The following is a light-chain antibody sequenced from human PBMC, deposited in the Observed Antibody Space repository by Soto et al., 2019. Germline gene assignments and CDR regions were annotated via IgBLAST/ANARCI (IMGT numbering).Light chain of an antibody. V-gene: IGKV3-20*01. J-gene: IGKJ1*01. CDR3: QQYGSSPRT. CDR1: QSVSSSY. CDR2: GAS. Sequence: EIVLTPSPGTVSLSPGERASLSCMASQSVSSSYLAWYQQKPGQAPRLLIYGASSRATGIPDRFSGSGSGTDFTLTISRLEPEDFAVYYCQQYGSSPRTFGQGTKVDI.